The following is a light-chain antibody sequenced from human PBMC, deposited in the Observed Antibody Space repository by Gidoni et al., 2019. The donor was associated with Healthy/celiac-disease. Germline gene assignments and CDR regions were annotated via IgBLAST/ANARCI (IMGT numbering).Light chain of an antibody. CDR1: QSVSSY. Sequence: EIALTQSPATLSLSPGERATLSCRASQSVSSYLAWYQQHPGQAPRLLIYDASNRATGIPARFSGSGSGTDFTLTISSREPEDFAVYYCQQRSNWPPFTFXPXTKVDIK. V-gene: IGKV3-11*01. CDR2: DAS. J-gene: IGKJ3*01. CDR3: QQRSNWPPFT.